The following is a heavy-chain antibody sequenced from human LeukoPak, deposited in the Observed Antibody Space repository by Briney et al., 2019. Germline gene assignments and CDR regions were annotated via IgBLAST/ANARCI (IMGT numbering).Heavy chain of an antibody. D-gene: IGHD2-2*01. J-gene: IGHJ3*01. V-gene: IGHV3-48*01. Sequence: PGGSLRLSSAASGFTFSSYSMNWVRQAPGKGLEWVSYITSSSGTTYYADSVKGRFTISRDNAKNSLYLHMNSLRAEDTAVYYCARDGGYCSSTNCYLGVWGQGTMVTVSS. CDR3: ARDGGYCSSTNCYLGV. CDR1: GFTFSSYS. CDR2: ITSSSGTT.